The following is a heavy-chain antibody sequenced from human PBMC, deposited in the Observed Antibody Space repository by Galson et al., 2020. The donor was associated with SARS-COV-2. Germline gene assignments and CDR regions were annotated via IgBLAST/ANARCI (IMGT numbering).Heavy chain of an antibody. CDR3: ARDFEYSIDY. V-gene: IGHV6-1*01. J-gene: IGHJ4*02. D-gene: IGHD6-13*01. CDR1: GDSVSGDSVA. Sequence: SQTLSLTCVISGDSVSGDSVAWNWIRQSPSRGLEWLGRTYYRSKWYSDYAISVKSRVTISPDTSRNQFSLQLNSVTPEDTAMYYCARDFEYSIDYWGQATLVTVSS. CDR2: TYYRSKWYS.